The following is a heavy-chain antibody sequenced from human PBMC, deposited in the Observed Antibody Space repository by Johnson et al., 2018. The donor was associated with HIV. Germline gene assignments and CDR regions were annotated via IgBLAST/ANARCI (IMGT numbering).Heavy chain of an antibody. CDR2: INWNGGST. J-gene: IGHJ3*02. Sequence: MQLVESGGGVVRPGGSLRLSCAASGFTFDDYGMSWVRQAPGKGLEWVSGINWNGGSTGYADSVKGRFTISRANAKNSLYLQMNSLRAEDTALYYCARDRGYVWGVTGDASDIWGQGTMVTVSS. CDR3: ARDRGYVWGVTGDASDI. CDR1: GFTFDDYG. D-gene: IGHD3-16*01. V-gene: IGHV3-20*04.